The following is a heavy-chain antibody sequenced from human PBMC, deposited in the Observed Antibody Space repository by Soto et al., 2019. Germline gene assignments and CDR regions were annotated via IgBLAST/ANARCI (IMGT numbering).Heavy chain of an antibody. Sequence: QVQLVQSGAEVKKPVSSVKVSCKASGGTFSSYAINWVRQAPGQGLEWMGGIIPIFGTANYAQKFQGRVTITADESTSTAYMELSSLRSEETAVYYCARAESEREPQPHHGYWGPGTLVTVSS. V-gene: IGHV1-69*01. D-gene: IGHD1-1*01. CDR1: GGTFSSYA. CDR3: ARAESEREPQPHHGY. CDR2: IIPIFGTA. J-gene: IGHJ4*02.